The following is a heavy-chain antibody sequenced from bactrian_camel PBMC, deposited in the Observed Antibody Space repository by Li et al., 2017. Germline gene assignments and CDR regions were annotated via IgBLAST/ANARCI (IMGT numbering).Heavy chain of an antibody. CDR1: GDGYSSAV. CDR3: ATDRMRPCRRVVYGGTWSGLGY. CDR2: IYRGGGST. J-gene: IGHJ4*01. D-gene: IGHD3*01. V-gene: IGHV3S31*01. Sequence: QAGGSLRLSCAASGDGYSSAVMGWFRQAPGKERQGVASIYRGGGSTYYSDSVRGRFAISLDSAKNTMYLQMNSLKPEDTAMYYCATDRMRPCRRVVYGGTWSGLGYLGQGTQVTVS.